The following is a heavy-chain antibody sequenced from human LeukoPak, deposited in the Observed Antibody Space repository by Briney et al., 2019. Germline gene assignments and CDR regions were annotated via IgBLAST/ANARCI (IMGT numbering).Heavy chain of an antibody. CDR1: GGSISSSSYY. D-gene: IGHD6-13*01. Sequence: SETLSLTCTVSGGSISSSSYYWSWIRQHPGKGLEWIGYIYCSGSTYYNPSLKSRVTISVDTSKNQFSLKLSSVTAADTAVYYCARGGDSNSWYSYYYYGLDVWGQGTTVTVSS. V-gene: IGHV4-31*03. J-gene: IGHJ6*02. CDR3: ARGGDSNSWYSYYYYGLDV. CDR2: IYCSGST.